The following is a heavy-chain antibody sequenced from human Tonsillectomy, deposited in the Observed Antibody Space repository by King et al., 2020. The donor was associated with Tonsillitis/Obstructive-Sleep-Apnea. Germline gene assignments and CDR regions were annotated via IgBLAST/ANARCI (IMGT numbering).Heavy chain of an antibody. CDR1: GGSVSSYY. Sequence: VQLQESGPGLVKPSETLSLTCTVSGGSVSSYYWSWIRQPPGKGLEWIGYFHYSGSTNYNPSLKSRVTMSVDTSKNKISLKLSSVTAADTAVYYCARGSGGIVVVVAATDAFDIWGQGTMVTVSS. D-gene: IGHD2-15*01. CDR3: ARGSGGIVVVVAATDAFDI. J-gene: IGHJ3*02. V-gene: IGHV4-59*02. CDR2: FHYSGST.